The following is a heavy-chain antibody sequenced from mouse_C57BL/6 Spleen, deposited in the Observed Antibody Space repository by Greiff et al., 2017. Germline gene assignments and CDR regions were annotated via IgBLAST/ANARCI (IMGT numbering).Heavy chain of an antibody. V-gene: IGHV1-64*01. CDR2: IHPNSGST. CDR3: ARGRGTGYAMDY. J-gene: IGHJ4*01. D-gene: IGHD3-3*01. Sequence: QVQLQQPGAELVKPGASVKLSCKASGYTFTSYWMHWVKQRPGQGLEWIGMIHPNSGSTNYNEKFKSKDTLTVDKSSSTAYMQLSSLTSEDSAVYYCARGRGTGYAMDYWGQGTSVTVSS. CDR1: GYTFTSYW.